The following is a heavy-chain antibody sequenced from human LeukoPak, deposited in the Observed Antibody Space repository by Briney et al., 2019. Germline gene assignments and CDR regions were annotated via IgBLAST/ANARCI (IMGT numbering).Heavy chain of an antibody. CDR2: ISYDGSNK. V-gene: IGHV3-30-3*01. J-gene: IGHJ4*02. CDR3: AKDSGYDILTGRFDY. CDR1: GFTFSSYA. Sequence: GGSLRLSCAASGFTFSSYAMHWVRQAPGKGLEWVAVISYDGSNKYYADSVKGRFTISRDNSRNTLYLQMNSLRAEDTALYYCAKDSGYDILTGRFDYWGQGTLVTVSS. D-gene: IGHD3-9*01.